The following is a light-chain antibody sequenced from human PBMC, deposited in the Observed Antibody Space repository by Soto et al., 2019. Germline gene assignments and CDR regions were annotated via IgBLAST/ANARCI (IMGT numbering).Light chain of an antibody. CDR3: CSYAGSYTLWV. Sequence: QSVLTQPRSVSGSPGQSVAISCTGTSSDVGGYNYVSWYQQDPGKAPKLIIYDVSKRPSGVPDRFFGSKSGNTASLTISGLQAEDEADYYCCSYAGSYTLWVFGGGTKLTVL. CDR1: SSDVGGYNY. V-gene: IGLV2-11*01. CDR2: DVS. J-gene: IGLJ3*02.